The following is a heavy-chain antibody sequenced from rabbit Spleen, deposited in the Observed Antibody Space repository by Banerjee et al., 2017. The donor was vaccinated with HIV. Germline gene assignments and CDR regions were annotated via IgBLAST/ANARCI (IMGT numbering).Heavy chain of an antibody. CDR1: GFDFSRYYM. CDR3: VREVAGVIGWNFNL. Sequence: QEQLKESGGGLVQPGGSLKLSCKASGFDFSRYYMNWVRQAPGKGLEWIACINIVTGKSVYASWAKGRFIMSRTSSTTVTLQMTSLTAADTATYFCVREVAGVIGWNFNLWGQGTLVTVS. D-gene: IGHD4-1*01. CDR2: INIVTGKS. J-gene: IGHJ4*01. V-gene: IGHV1S45*01.